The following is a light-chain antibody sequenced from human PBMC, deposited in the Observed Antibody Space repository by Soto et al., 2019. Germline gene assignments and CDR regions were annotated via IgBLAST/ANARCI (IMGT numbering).Light chain of an antibody. Sequence: GDRVTITCRASRGISSVLAWYQQKPGKAPNLLIFVASSFESGVPSRFSGSGSGTDFTLNISSLKTEDFATYYCQHFNIYPLTFGGGNRVEIK. CDR2: VAS. V-gene: IGKV1-13*02. J-gene: IGKJ4*01. CDR1: RGISSV. CDR3: QHFNIYPLT.